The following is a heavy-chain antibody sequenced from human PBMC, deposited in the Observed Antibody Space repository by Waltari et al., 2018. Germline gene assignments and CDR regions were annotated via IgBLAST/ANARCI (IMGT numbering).Heavy chain of an antibody. D-gene: IGHD1-26*01. CDR3: AAEKWERQGGYYYFGMDV. J-gene: IGHJ6*02. CDR2: MNPKRGKI. V-gene: IGHV1-8*01. Sequence: QVQLVQSGAEVKKPGASVKVSCKASGDTFTNSDINWVRQAPGQGLEWMGWMNPKRGKIGDAKKFPGRVTPTMDISINPAYMELSRLTSEDTAVYYCAAEKWERQGGYYYFGMDVWGQGTTVTVSS. CDR1: GDTFTNSD.